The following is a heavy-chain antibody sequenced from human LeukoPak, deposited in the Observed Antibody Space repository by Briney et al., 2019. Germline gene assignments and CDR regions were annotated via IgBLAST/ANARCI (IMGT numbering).Heavy chain of an antibody. CDR3: TSLGGPTDY. Sequence: SVKLSCKASGGTFSSYAISWVRQAPRQALEWMGGIIPIFGTANHAQKFQGRVTITADESTTTAYMELSSQRSEDTAVYYCTSLGGPTDYWGQGTLVTVSS. CDR2: IIPIFGTA. D-gene: IGHD3-3*01. J-gene: IGHJ4*02. V-gene: IGHV1-69*01. CDR1: GGTFSSYA.